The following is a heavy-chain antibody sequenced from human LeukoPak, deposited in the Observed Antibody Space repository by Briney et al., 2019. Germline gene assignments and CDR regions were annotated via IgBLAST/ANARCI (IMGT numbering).Heavy chain of an antibody. CDR2: VYYTGST. Sequence: PSETLSLTCTVSGGSISTYYWSWIRQPPGKGLEWIGYVYYTGSTNYNPSLKSRVTISVDTSKNQFSLKLTSVTAADTAVYYCARATGITAVGTYYYYYMDVWGKGTTVTVSS. D-gene: IGHD6-13*01. J-gene: IGHJ6*03. V-gene: IGHV4-59*01. CDR1: GGSISTYY. CDR3: ARATGITAVGTYYYYYMDV.